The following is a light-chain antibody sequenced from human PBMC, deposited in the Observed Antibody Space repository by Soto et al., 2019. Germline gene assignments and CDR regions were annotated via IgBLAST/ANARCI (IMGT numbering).Light chain of an antibody. CDR3: QQYDSTVWT. CDR1: QTGDSRY. CDR2: AAS. J-gene: IGKJ1*01. V-gene: IGKV3-20*01. Sequence: EIVLTQSPGTLSLSPGETATLSCRASQTGDSRYLAWYQQKRGQAPRLLIYAASSRATGVPDRFSGSGSGTDFTLTIRRLEPEDFAVYYCQQYDSTVWTVGQGTKVDIK.